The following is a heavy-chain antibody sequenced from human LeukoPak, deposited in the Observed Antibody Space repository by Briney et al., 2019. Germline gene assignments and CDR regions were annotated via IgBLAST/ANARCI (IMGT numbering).Heavy chain of an antibody. CDR2: ISGSGDGT. D-gene: IGHD3-10*01. V-gene: IGHV3-23*01. CDR1: GFTFRRYA. CDR3: VWFGYLLHTTLDS. Sequence: GGSLRLSCAASGFTFRRYAMSWVRQAPGKGLEWVSFISGSGDGTHYADSVKGRFTISRDNAKNTLYMQMNSLRAEDTAVYCCVWFGYLLHTTLDSWGQGTLVTVSS. J-gene: IGHJ4*02.